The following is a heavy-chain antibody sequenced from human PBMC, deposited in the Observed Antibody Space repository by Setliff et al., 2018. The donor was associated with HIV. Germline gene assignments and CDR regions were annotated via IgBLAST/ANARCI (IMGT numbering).Heavy chain of an antibody. Sequence: PSETLSLTCTVSGGSISSGDYSWSWIRQPAGKGLEWLGHIDTTGSTTYNPTLKSRVTISVDTSKNQFSLKLSSVTAADTAVYYCASALSIAAPRVWGQGTLVTVSS. D-gene: IGHD6-6*01. CDR3: ASALSIAAPRV. CDR2: IDTTGST. V-gene: IGHV4-61*09. CDR1: GGSISSGDYS. J-gene: IGHJ4*02.